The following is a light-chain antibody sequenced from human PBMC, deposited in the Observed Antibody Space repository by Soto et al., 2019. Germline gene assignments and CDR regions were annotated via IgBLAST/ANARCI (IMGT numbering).Light chain of an antibody. CDR3: QSYDSSLSGYV. J-gene: IGLJ3*02. CDR2: GNS. Sequence: QSVLTQPPSVSGAPGQRVTISCTGSSSNIGAGYHVHWYQQLPGTAPKFLIYGNSNRPSGVPDRFSGSKSGTSASLAITGLQAEDEADYYCQSYDSSLSGYVFGGGTKLTVL. CDR1: SSNIGAGYH. V-gene: IGLV1-40*01.